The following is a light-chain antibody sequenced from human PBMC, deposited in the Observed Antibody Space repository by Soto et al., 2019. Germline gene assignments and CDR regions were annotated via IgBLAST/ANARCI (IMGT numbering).Light chain of an antibody. V-gene: IGLV2-11*01. CDR3: CSYAGSHTKYV. CDR2: DVT. CDR1: SSDVADYRY. J-gene: IGLJ1*01. Sequence: ALTQPRSVSGSPGQSVTISCTGTSSDVADYRYVSWYQQHPGKAPKVIIYDVTQRPSGVPDRFSGSKSGNAASLTISGLQAEDEADYYCCSYAGSHTKYVFGTGTRSPS.